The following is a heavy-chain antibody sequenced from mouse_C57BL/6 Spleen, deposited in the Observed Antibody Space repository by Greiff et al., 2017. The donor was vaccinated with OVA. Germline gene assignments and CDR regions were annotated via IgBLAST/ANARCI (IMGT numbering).Heavy chain of an antibody. V-gene: IGHV1-19*01. D-gene: IGHD2-1*01. J-gene: IGHJ4*01. Sequence: EVQLQQSGPVLVKPGASVKMSCTASGYTFTDYYMNWVKQSHGKSLQWIVVINPYNGGTSYNQKFKSKATLTVDKSSSTAYMELNSLTSEDSTVYYCARGDGNYPYYYAMDDWGQGTSVTVSS. CDR3: ARGDGNYPYYYAMDD. CDR2: INPYNGGT. CDR1: GYTFTDYY.